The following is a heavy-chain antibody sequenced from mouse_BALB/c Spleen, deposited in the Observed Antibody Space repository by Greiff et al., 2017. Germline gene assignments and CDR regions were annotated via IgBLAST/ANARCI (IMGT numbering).Heavy chain of an antibody. CDR2: ISYSGST. CDR3: ASPTTVPWFAY. D-gene: IGHD1-1*01. CDR1: GYSITSDYA. V-gene: IGHV3-2*02. Sequence: EVQRVESGPGLVKPSQSLSLTCTVTGYSITSDYAWNWIRQFPGNKLEWMGYISYSGSTSYNPSLKSRISITRDTSKNQFFLQLNSVTTEDTATYYCASPTTVPWFAYWGQGTLVTVSA. J-gene: IGHJ3*01.